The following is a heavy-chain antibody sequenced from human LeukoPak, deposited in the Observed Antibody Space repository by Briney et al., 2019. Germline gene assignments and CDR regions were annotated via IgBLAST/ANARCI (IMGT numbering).Heavy chain of an antibody. D-gene: IGHD6-19*01. CDR3: AREGSGWYGRGIYYFDY. CDR2: INPNSGGT. J-gene: IGHJ4*02. Sequence: ASVKVSCKASGYTFTGYYMHWVRQAPGQGLKWMGWINPNSGGTNYAQKFQGRVTMTRDTSISTAYMELSRLRSDDTAVYYCAREGSGWYGRGIYYFDYWGQGTLVTVSS. V-gene: IGHV1-2*02. CDR1: GYTFTGYY.